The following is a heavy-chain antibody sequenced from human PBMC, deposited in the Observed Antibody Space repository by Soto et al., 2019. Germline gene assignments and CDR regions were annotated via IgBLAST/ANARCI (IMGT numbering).Heavy chain of an antibody. Sequence: SETLSLTCTVSGGSISSGDYYWSWIRQPPGKGLEWIGYIYYSGSTYYNPSLKSRVTISVDTSKNQFSLKLSSVTAADTAVYYCARWTLEWFRDDAFDIWGQGTMVTVSS. J-gene: IGHJ3*02. CDR2: IYYSGST. V-gene: IGHV4-30-4*01. D-gene: IGHD3-3*01. CDR3: ARWTLEWFRDDAFDI. CDR1: GGSISSGDYY.